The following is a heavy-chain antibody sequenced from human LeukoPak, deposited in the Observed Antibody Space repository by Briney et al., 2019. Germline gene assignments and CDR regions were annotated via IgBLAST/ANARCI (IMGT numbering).Heavy chain of an antibody. CDR1: GGSISSYY. CDR3: ARDHPLPDV. J-gene: IGHJ6*02. Sequence: SETLSLTCTVSGGSISSYYWTWIRQPPGKGLEWIGYIYYTGSPYYNPSLESRVNISVDTSKNQFSLKLTSVAAADTAVYFCARDHPLPDVWGQGTTVTVSS. V-gene: IGHV4-59*01. CDR2: IYYTGSP.